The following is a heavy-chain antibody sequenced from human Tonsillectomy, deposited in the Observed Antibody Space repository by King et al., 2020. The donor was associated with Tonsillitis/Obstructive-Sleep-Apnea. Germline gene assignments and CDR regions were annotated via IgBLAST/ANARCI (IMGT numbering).Heavy chain of an antibody. Sequence: VQLVESGGGLVQPGGSLRLSCAASGFSFSSYEMNWVRQAPGKGLEWVSYISSSGSTIYYADSVKGRFTISRDNAKNSLYLQMNSLRAEDTAVYYCARGESSSWINLFDPWGQGTLVTVSS. J-gene: IGHJ5*02. CDR1: GFSFSSYE. V-gene: IGHV3-48*03. CDR2: ISSSGSTI. CDR3: ARGESSSWINLFDP. D-gene: IGHD6-13*01.